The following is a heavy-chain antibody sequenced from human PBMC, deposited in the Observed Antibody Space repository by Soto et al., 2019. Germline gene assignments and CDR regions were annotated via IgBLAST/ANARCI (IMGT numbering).Heavy chain of an antibody. CDR2: IWYDGSNK. V-gene: IGHV3-33*01. J-gene: IGHJ3*02. CDR3: ARDFGSTSCYACPDRTGTDIGDAFDI. CDR1: GFTFSSYG. Sequence: GGSLRLSCAASGFTFSSYGMHWVRQAPGKGLEWVAVIWYDGSNKYYADSVKGRFTISRDNSKNTLYLQMNSLRAEDTAVYYCARDFGSTSCYACPDRTGTDIGDAFDIWGQGTMVTVSS. D-gene: IGHD2-2*01.